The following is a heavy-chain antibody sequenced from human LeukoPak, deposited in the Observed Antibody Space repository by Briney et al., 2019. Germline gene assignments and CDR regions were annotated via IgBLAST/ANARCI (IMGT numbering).Heavy chain of an antibody. Sequence: GGSLRLSCAASGFTFSSYSMNWVRQAPGKGLEWVSYISSSSSTIYYADSVKGRFTISRDNAKNSLYLQMNSLRAEDTAVYYCARGQFRGSTSCFDYWGQGTLVTVSS. CDR2: ISSSSSTI. CDR1: GFTFSSYS. D-gene: IGHD2-2*01. V-gene: IGHV3-48*01. J-gene: IGHJ4*02. CDR3: ARGQFRGSTSCFDY.